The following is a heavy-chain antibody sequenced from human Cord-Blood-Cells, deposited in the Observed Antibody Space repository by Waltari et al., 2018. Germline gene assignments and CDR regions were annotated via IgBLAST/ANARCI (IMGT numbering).Heavy chain of an antibody. CDR2: INHSGST. D-gene: IGHD3-3*01. CDR1: GGSFRGYY. Sequence: QVQLQQWGAGLLQPSETLSLTCAVYGGSFRGYYWRRLRQPPGKGLEWIGEINHSGSTNYNPSLKSRVTISVDTSKNQFSLKLSSVTAADTAVYYCARGTGYDYPVDYWGQGTLVTVSS. J-gene: IGHJ4*02. CDR3: ARGTGYDYPVDY. V-gene: IGHV4-34*01.